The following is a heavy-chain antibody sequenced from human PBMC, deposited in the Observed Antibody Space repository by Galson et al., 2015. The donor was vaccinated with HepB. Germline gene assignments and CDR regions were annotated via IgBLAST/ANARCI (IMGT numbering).Heavy chain of an antibody. CDR1: GFTFSSYA. CDR2: ISGSGGST. Sequence: SLRLSCAASGFTFSSYAMSWVRQAPGKGLEWVSAISGSGGSTYYADSVKGRFTISRDNSKNTLYLQTNSLRAEDTAVYYCAKVSGDGSGSYYYYYYGMGVWGQGTTVTVSS. J-gene: IGHJ6*02. D-gene: IGHD3-10*01. CDR3: AKVSGDGSGSYYYYYYGMGV. V-gene: IGHV3-23*01.